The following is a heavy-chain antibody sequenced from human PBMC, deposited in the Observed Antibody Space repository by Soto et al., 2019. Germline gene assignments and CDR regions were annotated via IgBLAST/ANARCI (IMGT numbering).Heavy chain of an antibody. CDR3: ASEETAWPLAYGLDV. CDR1: GFTFSTYS. CDR2: IGTRSDI. J-gene: IGHJ6*02. Sequence: GGSLRLSCAASGFTFSTYSMHWVRQAPGKGLEWVSSIGTRSDIYYADSVKGRFTISRDNAKNSLSLQMNSLRAEDTGVYYCASEETAWPLAYGLDVWGQGTTVTVSS. V-gene: IGHV3-21*01. D-gene: IGHD2-21*02.